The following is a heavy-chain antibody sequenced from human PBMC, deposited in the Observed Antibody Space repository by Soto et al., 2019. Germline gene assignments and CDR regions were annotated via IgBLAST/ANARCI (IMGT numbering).Heavy chain of an antibody. CDR1: GGSISSYY. D-gene: IGHD1-26*01. Sequence: QVQLQESGPGLVKPSETLSLTCSVSGGSISSYYWSWIRQPPGKGLEWIGYINYIGKTKYNPSLKSGVRISLDTSKKQRSLKLSCVTAADAAILDCVCPGSVGMGTSAGFGIWGRGTMVTV. V-gene: IGHV4-59*12. CDR2: INYIGKT. CDR3: VCPGSVGMGTSAGFGI. J-gene: IGHJ3*02.